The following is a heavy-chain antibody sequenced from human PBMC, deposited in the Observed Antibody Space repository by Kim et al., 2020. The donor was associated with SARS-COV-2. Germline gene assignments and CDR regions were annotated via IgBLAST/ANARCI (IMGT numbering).Heavy chain of an antibody. Sequence: YADVVKGRFTISRDNSKNTLYLQMDSRRAEDTALYYCARGRAGSDWFWDYWGQGSLVTVSS. D-gene: IGHD3-9*01. J-gene: IGHJ4*02. CDR3: ARGRAGSDWFWDY. V-gene: IGHV3-23*01.